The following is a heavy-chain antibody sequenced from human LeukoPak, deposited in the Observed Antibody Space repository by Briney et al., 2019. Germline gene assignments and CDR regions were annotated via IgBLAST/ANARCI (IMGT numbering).Heavy chain of an antibody. Sequence: GGSLRLSCAASGFNFSRNGMHWVRQAPGKGLEWVAIISSDGSNRYYADSVKGRFTISRDNSKNTLYLQMNSLRAEDTAVYSCAKSPGGFYYGMDVWGQGTTVTVSS. D-gene: IGHD1-1*01. J-gene: IGHJ6*02. CDR2: ISSDGSNR. CDR3: AKSPGGFYYGMDV. V-gene: IGHV3-30*18. CDR1: GFNFSRNG.